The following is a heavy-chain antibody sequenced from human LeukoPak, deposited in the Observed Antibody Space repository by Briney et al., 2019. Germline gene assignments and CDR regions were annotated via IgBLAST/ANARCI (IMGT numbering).Heavy chain of an antibody. V-gene: IGHV4-39*01. D-gene: IGHD6-19*01. J-gene: IGHJ5*02. CDR2: IYYSGST. Sequence: PSETLSLTCTVSGGSISSSSYYWGWIRQPPGKGLVWIGSIYYSGSTYYNPSLKSRVTISVDMSKNQFSLKLSSVTAADTAVFYCARHSVDRSDWPKFDPWGQGTLVTVSS. CDR1: GGSISSSSYY. CDR3: ARHSVDRSDWPKFDP.